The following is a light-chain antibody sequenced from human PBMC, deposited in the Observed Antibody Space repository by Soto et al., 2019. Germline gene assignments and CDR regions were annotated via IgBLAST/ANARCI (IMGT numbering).Light chain of an antibody. J-gene: IGLJ2*01. Sequence: QSVLTQPPSVSGAPGQRVTISCTGSSSNIGAGHDVHWYQHFPGTAPKFLIDGHNNRRSGVHDRFSGSKSGTSASLAITGLQAEDEADYYCQSYDNSLRAVVFGGGTKVTVL. V-gene: IGLV1-40*01. CDR3: QSYDNSLRAVV. CDR1: SSNIGAGHD. CDR2: GHN.